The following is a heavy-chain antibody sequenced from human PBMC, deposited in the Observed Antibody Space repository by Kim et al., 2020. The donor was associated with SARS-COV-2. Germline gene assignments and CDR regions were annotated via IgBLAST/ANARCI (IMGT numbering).Heavy chain of an antibody. J-gene: IGHJ4*02. CDR2: ISAYNGNT. CDR3: ARDPNSYYYDSSGYFPLDY. Sequence: ASVKVSCKASGYTFTSYGISWVRQAPGQGLEWMGWISAYNGNTNYAQKLQGRVTMTTDTSTSTAYMELRSLRSDDTAVYYCARDPNSYYYDSSGYFPLDYWGQGTLVTVSS. CDR1: GYTFTSYG. D-gene: IGHD3-22*01. V-gene: IGHV1-18*01.